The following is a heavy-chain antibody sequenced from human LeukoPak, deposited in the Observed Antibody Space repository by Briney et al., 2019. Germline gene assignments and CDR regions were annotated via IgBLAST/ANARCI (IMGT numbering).Heavy chain of an antibody. CDR1: GYTFTSYD. CDR2: MNTNSGNT. J-gene: IGHJ5*02. D-gene: IGHD6-13*01. V-gene: IGHV1-8*01. Sequence: ASVKVSCKASGYTFTSYDINWVRQATGQGLEWMGWMNTNSGNTGYAQKFQGRVTMTRNTSISTAYMELSSLRSEDTAVYYCARHPRFDSSSWYPWFDPWGQGTLVTVSS. CDR3: ARHPRFDSSSWYPWFDP.